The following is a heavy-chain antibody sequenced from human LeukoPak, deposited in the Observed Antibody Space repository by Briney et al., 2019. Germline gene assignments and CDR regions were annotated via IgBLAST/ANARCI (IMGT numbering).Heavy chain of an antibody. CDR1: GFTLGDYG. J-gene: IGHJ4*02. V-gene: IGHV3-49*04. Sequence: PGGSLRLSCTASGFTLGDYGMSWVRQAPGKGLEWVGFIRSKTHGGTTEYAASVKGRFTISRDDSESIAYLQVNSLKTDDTAVYYCTRAYYYDSGTYYRDYFDHWGQGTLVTVSS. CDR2: IRSKTHGGTT. CDR3: TRAYYYDSGTYYRDYFDH. D-gene: IGHD3-10*01.